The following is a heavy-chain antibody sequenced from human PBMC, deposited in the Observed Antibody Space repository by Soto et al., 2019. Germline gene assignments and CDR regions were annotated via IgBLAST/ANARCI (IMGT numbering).Heavy chain of an antibody. CDR2: IYYSGST. Sequence: SETLSLTCTISGGSISSGGYYWSWIRQHPGKGLEWIGYIYYSGSTYFNPSLKSRLTISVDASKNQFSLKLSSVTAADTAVYYCARADNVDIYFDYWGQGTLVTVSS. CDR3: ARADNVDIYFDY. V-gene: IGHV4-31*03. J-gene: IGHJ4*02. CDR1: GGSISSGGYY. D-gene: IGHD2-2*03.